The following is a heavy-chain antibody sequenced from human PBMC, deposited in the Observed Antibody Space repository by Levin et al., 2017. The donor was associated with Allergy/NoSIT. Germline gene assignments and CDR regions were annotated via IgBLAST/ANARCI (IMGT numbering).Heavy chain of an antibody. D-gene: IGHD3-16*02. Sequence: LSLTCAASGFTVSNSYMSWVRQAPGMGLEWVSVFYSGGNTYYADSVKGRFTISRDSSKNSLYLQMNSLRAEDTAVYYCARAYDYVWGTYRGYYFDYWGQGTLVTVSS. V-gene: IGHV3-66*01. CDR2: FYSGGNT. J-gene: IGHJ4*02. CDR1: GFTVSNSY. CDR3: ARAYDYVWGTYRGYYFDY.